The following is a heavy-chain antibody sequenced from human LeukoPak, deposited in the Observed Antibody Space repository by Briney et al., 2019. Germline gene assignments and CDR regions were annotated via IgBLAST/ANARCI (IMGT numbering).Heavy chain of an antibody. CDR3: AKATSIGRYCTNGVCSPFDY. V-gene: IGHV3-23*01. D-gene: IGHD2-8*01. CDR1: GFTFSSYA. Sequence: PGGSLRLSCAASGFTFSSYAMSWVRQAPGKGLEWVSAISDSGGSKYDADSVKGRFTISRDNAKDTLYLQMNSLRAEDTAVYYCAKATSIGRYCTNGVCSPFDYWGQGTLVTVSS. CDR2: ISDSGGSK. J-gene: IGHJ4*02.